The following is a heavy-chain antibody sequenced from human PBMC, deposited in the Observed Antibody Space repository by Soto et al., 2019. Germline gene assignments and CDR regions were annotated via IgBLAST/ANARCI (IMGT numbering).Heavy chain of an antibody. V-gene: IGHV2-5*01. CDR3: AHVYDSSGHYGYYFDY. Sequence: GSGPTLVNPTQTLTLTCTFSGFSLSTRGVGVGWIRQPPGKALEWLALIYWNDDKRYSPSLKSRLTITKDTSKNQVVLTMTNMETVDTAIYYCAHVYDSSGHYGYYFDYWGQGTLVTVSS. D-gene: IGHD3-22*01. CDR1: GFSLSTRGVG. CDR2: IYWNDDK. J-gene: IGHJ4*02.